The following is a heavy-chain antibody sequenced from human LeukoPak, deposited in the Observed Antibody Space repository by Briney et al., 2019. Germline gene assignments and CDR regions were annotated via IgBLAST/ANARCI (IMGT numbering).Heavy chain of an antibody. V-gene: IGHV4-59*05. CDR3: ARRRAGYYYMDV. CDR2: IYYSGST. CDR1: GGSISIYY. Sequence: PSETLSLTCTVSGGSISIYYWSWIRQPPGKGLEWIGSIYYSGSTYYNPSLKSRVTISVDTSKNQFSLKLSSVTAADTAVYYCARRRAGYYYMDVWGKGTTVTVSS. D-gene: IGHD3-10*01. J-gene: IGHJ6*03.